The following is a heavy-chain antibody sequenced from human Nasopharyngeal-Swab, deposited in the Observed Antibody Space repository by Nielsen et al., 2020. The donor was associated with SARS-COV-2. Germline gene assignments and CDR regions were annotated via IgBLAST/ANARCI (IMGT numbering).Heavy chain of an antibody. CDR1: GFTFRSYA. D-gene: IGHD6-6*01. CDR3: PRDIESIAARRAGGFEY. J-gene: IGHJ4*02. CDR2: IKQDGSEK. V-gene: IGHV3-7*01. Sequence: GESLKISCAASGFTFRSYAMYWVRQAPGKGLEWVANIKQDGSEKYYVDSVKGRFTISRDNAKNSLYLQMNSLRAEDTAVYYCPRDIESIAARRAGGFEYWGQGTLVTVSS.